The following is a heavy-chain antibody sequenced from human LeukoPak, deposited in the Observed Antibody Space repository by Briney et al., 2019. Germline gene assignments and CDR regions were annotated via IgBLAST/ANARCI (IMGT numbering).Heavy chain of an antibody. CDR1: GGSVSSGSYY. CDR2: IYYSGST. Sequence: SETLSLTCTVSGGSVSSGSYYWSWIRQPPGKGLEWIGHIYYSGSTNYNPSLKSRVTISVDTSKNQFSLKLSSVTAADTAVYYCARGSGSGSYYPDYWGQGTLVTASS. J-gene: IGHJ4*02. CDR3: ARGSGSGSYYPDY. D-gene: IGHD3-10*01. V-gene: IGHV4-61*01.